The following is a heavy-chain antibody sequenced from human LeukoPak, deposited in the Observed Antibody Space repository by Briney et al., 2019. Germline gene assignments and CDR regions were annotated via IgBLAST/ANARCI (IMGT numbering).Heavy chain of an antibody. CDR3: ARDLSDGDGPGSPGGDY. Sequence: GGSLRLSCAASGFTFSSYSMNWVCQAPGKGLEWVSYISSSSSTIYYADSVKGRFTISRDNAKNSLYLQMNSLRAEDTAVYYCARDLSDGDGPGSPGGDYWGQGTLVTVSS. CDR1: GFTFSSYS. J-gene: IGHJ4*02. V-gene: IGHV3-48*01. D-gene: IGHD4-17*01. CDR2: ISSSSSTI.